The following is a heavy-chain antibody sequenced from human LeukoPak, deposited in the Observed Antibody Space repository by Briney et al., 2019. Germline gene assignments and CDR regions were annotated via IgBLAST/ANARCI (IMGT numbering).Heavy chain of an antibody. J-gene: IGHJ3*02. CDR1: GGSISSGSYY. V-gene: IGHV4-61*02. Sequence: SETLSLTCTVSGGSISSGSYYWSWIRQPAGKGLEWIGRIYTSGSTNYNPSLKSRVTISVDTSKNQFSLKLSSVTAADTAVYYCARTSQWFWAFDIWGQGTMVTVSS. D-gene: IGHD3-22*01. CDR3: ARTSQWFWAFDI. CDR2: IYTSGST.